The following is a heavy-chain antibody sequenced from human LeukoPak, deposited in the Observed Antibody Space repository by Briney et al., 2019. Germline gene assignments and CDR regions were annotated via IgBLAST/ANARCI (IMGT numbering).Heavy chain of an antibody. CDR3: ARAPREWGYSH. J-gene: IGHJ4*02. V-gene: IGHV1-8*01. CDR2: MNPINGNT. Sequence: AASATVSCKASGYTFTSYDINWVRQAPGQGLEWMGWMNPINGNTGYAQKLQGKVTMTGDTSIRTAYMELSSLRSDDTAVYYCARAPREWGYSHWGQGTLVTVSS. CDR1: GYTFTSYD. D-gene: IGHD6-13*01.